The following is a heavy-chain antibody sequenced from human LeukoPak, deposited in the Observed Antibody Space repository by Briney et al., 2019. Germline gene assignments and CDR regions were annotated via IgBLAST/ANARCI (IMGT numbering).Heavy chain of an antibody. CDR3: ARDHDVPSAGSDF. CDR1: GFTFSTYW. V-gene: IGHV3-7*01. J-gene: IGHJ4*02. D-gene: IGHD6-13*01. CDR2: IKPDGSGE. Sequence: GGSLRLSCAASGFTFSTYWMSWVRQAPGKGLEWVANIKPDGSGEYYVDSVKGRFTISSDNANNSLYLQMNSLRVEDTALYYCARDHDVPSAGSDFWGQGTLVTVSS.